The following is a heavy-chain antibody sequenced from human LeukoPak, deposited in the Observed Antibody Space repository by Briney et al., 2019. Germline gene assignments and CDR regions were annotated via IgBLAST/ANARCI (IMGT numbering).Heavy chain of an antibody. CDR3: ARDPHDLGYCSSTSCYRSLGWFDP. V-gene: IGHV1-18*01. J-gene: IGHJ5*02. D-gene: IGHD2-2*02. CDR1: GYTFTSYG. Sequence: ASVKVSCKASGYTFTSYGISWVRQAPGQGLEWMGWISAYNGNTNYAQKLQGRVTMTTDTSTSTAYMELRSLRSDDTAVYYCARDPHDLGYCSSTSCYRSLGWFDPWGQGTLVTVSS. CDR2: ISAYNGNT.